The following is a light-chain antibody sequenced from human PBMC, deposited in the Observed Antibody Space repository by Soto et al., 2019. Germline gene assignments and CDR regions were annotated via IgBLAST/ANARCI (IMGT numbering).Light chain of an antibody. CDR1: SSDVGGYNY. Sequence: QSVLTQPASVSGSPGQSITISCTGTSSDVGGYNYVSWYQQHPGKALKLMIYDVSNRPSGVSNRFSGSKSGNTASLTISGLQAEDEADYYCSSYTSSSTLSFGTGTKVTV. CDR2: DVS. V-gene: IGLV2-14*01. J-gene: IGLJ1*01. CDR3: SSYTSSSTLS.